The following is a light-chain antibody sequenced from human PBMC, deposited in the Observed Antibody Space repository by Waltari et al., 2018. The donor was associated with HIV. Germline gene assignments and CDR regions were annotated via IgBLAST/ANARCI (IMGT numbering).Light chain of an antibody. CDR1: NTDIVAFDL. J-gene: IGLJ3*02. CDR2: GVT. CDR3: SSYSTLKTIL. V-gene: IGLV2-14*03. Sequence: QSALTQPASVSGSPGQSVTISCTGGNTDIVAFDLVSWYQQRSGEAPQLILFGVTRRPSGVSSRFSGFKSGHTASLTISGLHDGDEAYYFCSSYSTLKTILFGGGTKLTV.